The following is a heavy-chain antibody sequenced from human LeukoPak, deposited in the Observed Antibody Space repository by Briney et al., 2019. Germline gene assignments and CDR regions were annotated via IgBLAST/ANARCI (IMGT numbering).Heavy chain of an antibody. Sequence: GGSLRLACAAPGFTFDNYRVSSVRRARGKGLAWVSTVNADGGNTYYADSVKGRFTISRDNSKSTLILQMNSLRVEDTALYYCTKRVKYGGTWDHFADWGQGTLVTVSS. CDR3: TKRVKYGGTWDHFAD. J-gene: IGHJ4*02. D-gene: IGHD1-26*01. CDR1: GFTFDNYR. V-gene: IGHV3-23*01. CDR2: VNADGGNT.